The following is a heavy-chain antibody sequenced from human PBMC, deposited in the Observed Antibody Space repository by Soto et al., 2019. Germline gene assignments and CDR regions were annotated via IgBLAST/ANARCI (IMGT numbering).Heavy chain of an antibody. J-gene: IGHJ5*02. Sequence: QLQLQESGPGLVKPSETLSLTCTVSGGSISGSSDYWGWIRQPPGKGLEWIGSIFYSGNTYYNPSPKSRVTISREPSKNQFSLKLSSVAAADTSVYYWGSDSSYYYDSSAYYSNWFDPWGQGMLVTVSS. CDR2: IFYSGNT. V-gene: IGHV4-39*01. D-gene: IGHD3-22*01. CDR3: GSDSSYYYDSSAYYSNWFDP. CDR1: GGSISGSSDY.